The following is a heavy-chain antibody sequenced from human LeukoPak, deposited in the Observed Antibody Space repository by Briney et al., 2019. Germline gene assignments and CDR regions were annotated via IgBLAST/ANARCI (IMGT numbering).Heavy chain of an antibody. CDR1: GFTFDDHG. V-gene: IGHV3-20*01. J-gene: IGHJ4*02. D-gene: IGHD6-13*01. Sequence: GGSLRLSCAASGFTFDDHGMSWVRQVPGKGLEWVSGIKWDGGSTGYADSVEGRFTISRDNAKNSLYLQMNSLRVEDTAVYHCARGAGSSWYFYFDYWGQGTLVTVSS. CDR3: ARGAGSSWYFYFDY. CDR2: IKWDGGST.